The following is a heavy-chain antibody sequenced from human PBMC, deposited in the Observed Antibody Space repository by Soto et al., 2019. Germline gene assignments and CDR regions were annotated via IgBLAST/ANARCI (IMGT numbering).Heavy chain of an antibody. D-gene: IGHD1-26*01. CDR1: GFTFSSYA. CDR3: SKDHREVPEYFYY. Sequence: GGSLRLSCAASGFTFSSYAMSWVLQAPGKGLEWVSAISGSGGSTYYADSVKGRFTISRDNSKNTLYLQMNSLRAEDTAVYYCSKDHREVPEYFYYWAQGTLVTVSS. J-gene: IGHJ4*02. CDR2: ISGSGGST. V-gene: IGHV3-23*01.